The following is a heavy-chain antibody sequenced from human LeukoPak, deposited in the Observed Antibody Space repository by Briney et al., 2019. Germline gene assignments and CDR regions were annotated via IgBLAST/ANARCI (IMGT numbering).Heavy chain of an antibody. CDR1: GGSISSSSYY. V-gene: IGHV4-39*01. CDR2: IYYSGST. J-gene: IGHJ4*02. Sequence: SETLSLTCTVSGGSISSSSYYWGWIRQPPGKGLEWIGSIYYSGSTYYNPSLKSRVTISVDTSKNQFSLKLSSVTAADTAVYYCARQVGYAGDYRGQGTLVTVSS. D-gene: IGHD5-18*01. CDR3: ARQVGYAGDY.